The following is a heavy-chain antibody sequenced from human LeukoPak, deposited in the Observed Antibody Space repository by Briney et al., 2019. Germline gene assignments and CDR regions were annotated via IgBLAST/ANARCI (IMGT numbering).Heavy chain of an antibody. CDR2: ISPTGSTT. J-gene: IGHJ2*01. CDR3: ARDRDWSFDL. CDR1: GFSFSGHW. Sequence: GGSLRLSCTASGFSFSGHWMHWARQLPGKGLVWVSRISPTGSTTSYADSVKGRFTVSRDNAKNTLYLQVNNLRAEDTAVYYCARDRDWSFDLWGRGTLVTVSS. V-gene: IGHV3-74*01.